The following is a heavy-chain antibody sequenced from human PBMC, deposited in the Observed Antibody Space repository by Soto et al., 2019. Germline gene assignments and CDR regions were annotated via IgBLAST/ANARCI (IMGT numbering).Heavy chain of an antibody. Sequence: SGFTFSTYAMNWVRQAPGKGLEWVSTISGSDGKTFYADSVKGRFSISRDTSPSTLYLQMNSLRADDTAMYYCARWSYLDYWGQGTRVTVSS. CDR3: ARWSYLDY. D-gene: IGHD3-3*01. J-gene: IGHJ4*02. CDR2: ISGSDGKT. V-gene: IGHV3-23*01. CDR1: GFTFSTYA.